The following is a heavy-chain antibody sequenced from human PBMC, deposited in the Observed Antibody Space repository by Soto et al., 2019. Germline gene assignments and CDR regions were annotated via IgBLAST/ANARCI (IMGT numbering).Heavy chain of an antibody. CDR1: GFTFSSYG. CDR2: IWYDGSNK. D-gene: IGHD6-25*01. J-gene: IGHJ4*02. CDR3: ARVSKRDGSDY. Sequence: QVQLVESGGGVVQPGRSLRLSCAASGFTFSSYGMHWVRQAPGKGLEWVAVIWYDGSNKYYADSVKGRFTIARDNSKNTLYLQMNSLRAEDTAVYYCARVSKRDGSDYWGQGTLVTVSS. V-gene: IGHV3-33*01.